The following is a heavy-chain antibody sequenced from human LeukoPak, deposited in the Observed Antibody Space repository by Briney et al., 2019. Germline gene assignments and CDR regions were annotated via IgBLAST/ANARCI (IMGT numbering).Heavy chain of an antibody. D-gene: IGHD4-17*01. Sequence: GGSLRLSCAASGFTFSSYWMSWVRQAPGKGLEWVANIKQDGSEKYYVDSVKGRFTISRDNAKNSLYLQMNSLRAEDTAVYYCARGVEIYGDYPSDFDYWGQGTLVTVSS. CDR1: GFTFSSYW. CDR3: ARGVEIYGDYPSDFDY. V-gene: IGHV3-7*01. CDR2: IKQDGSEK. J-gene: IGHJ4*02.